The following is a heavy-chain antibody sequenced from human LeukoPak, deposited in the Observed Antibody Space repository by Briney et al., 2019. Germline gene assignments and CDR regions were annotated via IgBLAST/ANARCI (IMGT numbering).Heavy chain of an antibody. V-gene: IGHV4-4*09. CDR1: GRSLSRYY. J-gene: IGHJ4*02. CDR2: IYTSGST. CDR3: AGQGPSYSLPFDD. D-gene: IGHD4-11*01. Sequence: SETLSLTCPVSGRSLSRYYWSWIRQPPGKGLEWIGYIYTSGSTNYNPSLKSRVTIPVDTSKNQFSPKLSSVTAADTAVYYCAGQGPSYSLPFDDWGQGTLVAVSS.